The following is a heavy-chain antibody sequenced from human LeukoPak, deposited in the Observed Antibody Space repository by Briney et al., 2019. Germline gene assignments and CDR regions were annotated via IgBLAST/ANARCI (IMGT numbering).Heavy chain of an antibody. Sequence: SETLSLTCTVSGGSISSYYWSWIRQPAGKGLEWIGRIYTSGSTNYNPSLKSRVTISVDKSKNQFSLKLSSVTAVDTAVYYCARDTAVAGIFDYWGQGTLVTVSS. CDR2: IYTSGST. J-gene: IGHJ4*02. V-gene: IGHV4-4*07. CDR3: ARDTAVAGIFDY. D-gene: IGHD6-19*01. CDR1: GGSISSYY.